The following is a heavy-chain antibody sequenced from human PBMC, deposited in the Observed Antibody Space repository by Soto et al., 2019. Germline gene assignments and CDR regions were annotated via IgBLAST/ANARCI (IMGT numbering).Heavy chain of an antibody. Sequence: EVQLVESGGGLVKPGGSLRLSCAASGFTFSNAWMNWVRQAPGKGLEWVGRIKSKTDGGTTDYAAPVKDRFTISRDDSKNTLYLKMTSLKTEDTAVYYCTTDLITILGGMDVWGQGTTVTVSS. V-gene: IGHV3-15*07. J-gene: IGHJ6*02. CDR1: GFTFSNAW. D-gene: IGHD3-3*01. CDR3: TTDLITILGGMDV. CDR2: IKSKTDGGTT.